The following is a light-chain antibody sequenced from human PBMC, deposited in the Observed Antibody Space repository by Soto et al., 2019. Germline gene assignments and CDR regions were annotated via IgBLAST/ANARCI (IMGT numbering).Light chain of an antibody. V-gene: IGLV1-36*01. Sequence: QSVLTQPPSVSEAPRQRVTISCSGSSSNIGNNAVNWYQQLPGKAPKLLIYYDDLLPSGVSDRFSGPKSGTSASLAISGLQSEDEADYYCAAWDDSLNGRVFGTGTKVTVL. CDR2: YDD. CDR3: AAWDDSLNGRV. CDR1: SSNIGNNA. J-gene: IGLJ1*01.